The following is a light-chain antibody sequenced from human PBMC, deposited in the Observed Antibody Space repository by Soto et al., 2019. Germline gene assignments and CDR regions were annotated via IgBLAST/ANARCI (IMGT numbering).Light chain of an antibody. V-gene: IGLV2-8*01. CDR2: EVS. J-gene: IGLJ1*01. Sequence: QSVLAQPPSASGSPGQSVTISCTGTSSDVGGYNYVSWYQQHPGKAPKLMIYEVSYRPSGVSDRFSGSKSGNTASLTVSGLQAEDEADYYCSSYAGSSTVFGTGTKVTV. CDR3: SSYAGSSTV. CDR1: SSDVGGYNY.